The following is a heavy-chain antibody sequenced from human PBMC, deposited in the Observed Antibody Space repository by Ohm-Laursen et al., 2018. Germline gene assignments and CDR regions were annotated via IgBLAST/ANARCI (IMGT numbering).Heavy chain of an antibody. Sequence: SLRLSCAASGFTFSSYGMHWVRQAPGKGLEWVAVIWYDGSNKYYADSVKGRFTISRDNSKNTLYLQMNSLRAEDTAVYYCASGLYSSSWYMEEDYWGQGTLVTVSS. CDR3: ASGLYSSSWYMEEDY. CDR2: IWYDGSNK. D-gene: IGHD6-13*01. V-gene: IGHV3-33*01. CDR1: GFTFSSYG. J-gene: IGHJ4*02.